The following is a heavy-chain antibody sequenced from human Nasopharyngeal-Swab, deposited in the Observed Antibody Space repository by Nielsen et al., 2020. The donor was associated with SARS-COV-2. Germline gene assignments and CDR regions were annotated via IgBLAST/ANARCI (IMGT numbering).Heavy chain of an antibody. V-gene: IGHV3-11*04. CDR2: ISSSGSTI. J-gene: IGHJ6*02. Sequence: GGSLRLSCAASGFTFSDYYMSWIRQAPGKGLEWVSYISSSGSTIYYADSVKGRFTISRDNAKNSLYLQMNSLRAEDTAVYYCATLYGSGIYAGYYYYGMDVWGQGTTVTVSS. CDR3: ATLYGSGIYAGYYYYGMDV. D-gene: IGHD3-10*01. CDR1: GFTFSDYY.